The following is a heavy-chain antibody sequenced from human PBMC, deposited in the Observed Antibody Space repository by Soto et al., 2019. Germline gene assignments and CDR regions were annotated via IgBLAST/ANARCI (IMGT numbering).Heavy chain of an antibody. CDR3: AKLRYFDWSSYNWFEY. Sequence: GGSLRLSCAASGFTFSSYAMTWVRQAPGKGLEWVSGISGSGATTSYADSVKGRFTVSRDNSKNTLYLQMNSLRVEDTAVYYCAKLRYFDWSSYNWFEYWGQGTPATVSS. CDR2: ISGSGATT. D-gene: IGHD3-9*01. J-gene: IGHJ5*01. V-gene: IGHV3-23*01. CDR1: GFTFSSYA.